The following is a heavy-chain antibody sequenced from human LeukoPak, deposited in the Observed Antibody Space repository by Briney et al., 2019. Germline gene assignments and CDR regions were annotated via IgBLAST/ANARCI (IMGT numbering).Heavy chain of an antibody. CDR1: GFTFSSYA. D-gene: IGHD3-16*02. J-gene: IGHJ4*02. Sequence: GGSLRLSCAASGFTFSSYAMSWVRQAPGKGLEWVSGISGSGGSTDYADSVKGRFTISRDNSKNTLYLQMNSLRAEDTAVYYCAKKKDPVIQYYFDYWGQGTLITVSS. V-gene: IGHV3-23*01. CDR3: AKKKDPVIQYYFDY. CDR2: ISGSGGST.